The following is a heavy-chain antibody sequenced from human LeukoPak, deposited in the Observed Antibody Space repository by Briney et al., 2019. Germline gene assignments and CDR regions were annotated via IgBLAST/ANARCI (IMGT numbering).Heavy chain of an antibody. V-gene: IGHV3-48*01. CDR1: GFPFIEYS. CDR3: ARDHNYAFDN. CDR2: IGIDSGNT. Sequence: PGGSLRLSCTASGFPFIEYSMNWVRQVPGKGLEWFSYIGIDSGNTKYADSVRGRFTISADKAKNSLYLQMNSLRVEDTAVYYCARDHNYAFDNWGQGTLVSVAS. D-gene: IGHD1-1*01. J-gene: IGHJ4*02.